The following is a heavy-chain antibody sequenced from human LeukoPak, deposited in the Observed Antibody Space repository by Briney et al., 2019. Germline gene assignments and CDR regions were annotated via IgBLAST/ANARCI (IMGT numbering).Heavy chain of an antibody. V-gene: IGHV3-21*01. Sequence: GGSLRPSGAASGLTFTNAWMSWVRQAPGKGWEWVSSISSSSSYIYYADSVKGRFTISRDNAKNSLYLQMNSLRAEDTAVYYCARDSSGYYPGLFDYWGQGTLVTVSS. CDR3: ARDSSGYYPGLFDY. CDR2: ISSSSSYI. D-gene: IGHD3-22*01. CDR1: GLTFTNAW. J-gene: IGHJ4*02.